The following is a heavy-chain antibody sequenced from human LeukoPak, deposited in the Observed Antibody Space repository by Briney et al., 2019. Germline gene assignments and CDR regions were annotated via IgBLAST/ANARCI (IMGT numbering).Heavy chain of an antibody. CDR1: GVTFSSHR. CDR3: ARDRCSSTSCYSEFDY. CDR2: KWYDGSNK. Sequence: PLTLSCAASGVTFSSHRMHCLRQAPGKGLEWGAVKWYDGSNKYYADSVKGRFTISRDNSKNTLYLQMSSLRAEDTAVYYCARDRCSSTSCYSEFDYWGQGTLVSVSS. J-gene: IGHJ4*02. D-gene: IGHD2-2*01. V-gene: IGHV3-33*01.